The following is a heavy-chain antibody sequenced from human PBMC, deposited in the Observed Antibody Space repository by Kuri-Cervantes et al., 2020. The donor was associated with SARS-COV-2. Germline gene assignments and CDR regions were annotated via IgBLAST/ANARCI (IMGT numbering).Heavy chain of an antibody. CDR2: IIPILGIA. J-gene: IGHJ6*02. CDR1: GGTFSSYA. CDR3: ARDHYDFWSGYQTIPDYYYGVDV. V-gene: IGHV1-69*10. Sequence: SVKVSCKASGGTFSSYAISWVRQAPGQGLEWMGGIIPILGIANYAQKFQGRVTITADKSTSTAYMELSSLRSEDTAVYYCARDHYDFWSGYQTIPDYYYGVDVWGQGTTVTVSS. D-gene: IGHD3-3*01.